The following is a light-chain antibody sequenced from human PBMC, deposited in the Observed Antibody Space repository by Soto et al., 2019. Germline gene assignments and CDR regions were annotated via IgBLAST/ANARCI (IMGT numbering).Light chain of an antibody. J-gene: IGKJ4*01. CDR3: QQYGSSPLT. CDR1: QSLSSSY. Sequence: EIAWTQSPATLSLSPGERATLSCGASQSLSSSYLAWYQQKPGLAPRLLIYDASSRATGIPDRFSGSGSGTDFTLTISRLEPEDFAVYYCQQYGSSPLTFGGGTKVEIK. V-gene: IGKV3D-20*01. CDR2: DAS.